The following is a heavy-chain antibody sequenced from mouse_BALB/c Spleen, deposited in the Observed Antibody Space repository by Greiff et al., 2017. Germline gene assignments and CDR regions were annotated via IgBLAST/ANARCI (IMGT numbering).Heavy chain of an antibody. Sequence: VQLKQSGAELVKPGASVKLSCTASGFNIKDTYMHWVKQRPEQGLEWIGRIDPANGNTKYDPKFQGKATITADTSSNTAYLQLSSLTSEDTAVYYCARRLWWGAMDYWGQGTSVTVSS. D-gene: IGHD1-1*02. CDR2: IDPANGNT. CDR1: GFNIKDTY. V-gene: IGHV14-3*02. J-gene: IGHJ4*01. CDR3: ARRLWWGAMDY.